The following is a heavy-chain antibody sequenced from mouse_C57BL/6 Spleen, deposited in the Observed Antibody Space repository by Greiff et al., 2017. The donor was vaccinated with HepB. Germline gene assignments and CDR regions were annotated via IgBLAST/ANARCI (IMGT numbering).Heavy chain of an antibody. CDR2: IYPGSGST. V-gene: IGHV1-55*01. CDR1: GYTFTSYW. Sequence: QVQLKQPGAELVKPGASVKMSCKASGYTFTSYWITWVKQRPGQGLEWIGDIYPGSGSTNYNEKFKSKATLTVDTSSSTAYMQRSSLTSEDSAVYYCARRVYDGYYYYAMDYWGQGTSVTVSS. D-gene: IGHD2-3*01. J-gene: IGHJ4*01. CDR3: ARRVYDGYYYYAMDY.